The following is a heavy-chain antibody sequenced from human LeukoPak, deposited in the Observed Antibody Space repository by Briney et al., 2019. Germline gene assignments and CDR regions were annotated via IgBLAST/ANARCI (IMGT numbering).Heavy chain of an antibody. J-gene: IGHJ4*02. D-gene: IGHD3-3*01. CDR2: INPSGGST. CDR3: ARGTANFWSGYSSHFDY. Sequence: ASVTVSCKASGYTFTSYYMHWVRQAPEQGLEWMGLINPSGGSTSYAQKFQGRVTMTRDTSTSTVYMEVSSLRSEDTAVYYCARGTANFWSGYSSHFDYWGQGTLVTVSS. CDR1: GYTFTSYY. V-gene: IGHV1-46*01.